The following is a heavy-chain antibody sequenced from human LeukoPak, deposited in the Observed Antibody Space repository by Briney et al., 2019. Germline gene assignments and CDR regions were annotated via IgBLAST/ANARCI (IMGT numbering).Heavy chain of an antibody. J-gene: IGHJ6*03. CDR2: IIPIFGTA. V-gene: IGHV1-69*13. D-gene: IGHD5-12*01. CDR3: GTRVGGWLRPPSYYYYYYMDV. CDR1: GGTFSSYA. Sequence: ASVKVSCKASGGTFSSYAISWVRQSPGQGLEWMVGIIPIFGTANYAQKFQGRVTITADESTSTAYMELSSLRSEDTAVYYCGTRVGGWLRPPSYYYYYYMDVWGKGTTVTISS.